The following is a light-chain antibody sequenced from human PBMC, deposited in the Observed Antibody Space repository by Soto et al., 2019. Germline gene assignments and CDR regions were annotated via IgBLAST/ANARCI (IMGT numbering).Light chain of an antibody. CDR1: ESVHSN. CDR3: QHYSNWPPT. Sequence: EMVMTQSPATLSVSPGERVTLSCRASESVHSNLAWYQQKPGQGPSLLIYYASTRVTGVPDRFSGSGSGTEFTLTISSLKSEDFGAYYCQHYSNWPPTFGPGTKVEIK. J-gene: IGKJ3*01. V-gene: IGKV3-15*01. CDR2: YAS.